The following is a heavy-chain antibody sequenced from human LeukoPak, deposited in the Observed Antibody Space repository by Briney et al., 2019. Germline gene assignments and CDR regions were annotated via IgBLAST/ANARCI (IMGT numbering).Heavy chain of an antibody. V-gene: IGHV4-39*01. CDR1: GGSISISNYY. CDR2: IYHSGST. Sequence: SETLSLTCTVSGGSISISNYYWGWIRQPPGKGLEWIGSIYHSGSTYYNPSLKSRVTISVDTSRNQFSLKLSSVTAADTAVFYCASSLSGYDYYYYYYMDVWGKGTTVTVSS. J-gene: IGHJ6*03. CDR3: ASSLSGYDYYYYYYMDV. D-gene: IGHD5-12*01.